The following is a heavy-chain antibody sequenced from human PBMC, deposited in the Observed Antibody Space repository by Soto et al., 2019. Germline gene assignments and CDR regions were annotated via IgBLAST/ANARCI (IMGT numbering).Heavy chain of an antibody. J-gene: IGHJ4*02. Sequence: EVQLLESGGGLVQPEGSLRLSCAASGFTFSSYAMSWVRQAPGKGLEWVSAISGSGGSTYYADSVKGRFTISRDNSKNTLYLQMNSLRAEDTAVYYCAKDHYYDSRRFDYWGQGTLVTVSS. D-gene: IGHD3-22*01. CDR1: GFTFSSYA. V-gene: IGHV3-23*01. CDR2: ISGSGGST. CDR3: AKDHYYDSRRFDY.